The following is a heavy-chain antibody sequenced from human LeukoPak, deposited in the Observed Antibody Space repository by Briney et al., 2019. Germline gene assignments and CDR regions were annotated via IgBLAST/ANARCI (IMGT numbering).Heavy chain of an antibody. J-gene: IGHJ4*02. V-gene: IGHV3-53*01. Sequence: GGSLRLSCAASGFIVSSNYMSWVRQAPGEGLEGGSVIYRGGGMYYADSVKGRFIIPRDNSRNTVYLQMNSLRAEDTAIYYSARGGLSGDGFYFDDWGQGTLVSVSS. CDR1: GFIVSSNY. D-gene: IGHD3-10*01. CDR3: ARGGLSGDGFYFDD. CDR2: IYRGGGM.